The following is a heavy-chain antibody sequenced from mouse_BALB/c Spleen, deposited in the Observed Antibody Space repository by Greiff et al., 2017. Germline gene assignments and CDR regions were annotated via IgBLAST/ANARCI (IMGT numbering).Heavy chain of an antibody. V-gene: IGHV5-6*02. CDR2: ISSGGSYT. Sequence: DVKLVESGGDLVKPGGSLKLSCAASGFTFSSYGMSWVRQTPDKRLEWVATISSGGSYTYYPDSVKGRFTISRDNAKNTLYLQMSSLKSEDTAMYYCARLGITTYAMDYWGQGTSVTVSS. CDR3: ARLGITTYAMDY. J-gene: IGHJ4*01. CDR1: GFTFSSYG. D-gene: IGHD2-4*01.